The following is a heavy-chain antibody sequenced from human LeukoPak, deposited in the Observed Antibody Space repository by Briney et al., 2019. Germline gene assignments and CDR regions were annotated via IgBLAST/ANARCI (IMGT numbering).Heavy chain of an antibody. CDR3: ASYSSSWYQGDFDY. Sequence: SETXSLTXTVSGGSISSYYWSWIRQPPGKGXEWIGYIYYSGSTNYNPSLKSRVTISVDTSKNQFSLKLSSVTAADTAVYYYASYSSSWYQGDFDYWGQGTLVTVSS. D-gene: IGHD6-13*01. J-gene: IGHJ4*02. V-gene: IGHV4-59*01. CDR2: IYYSGST. CDR1: GGSISSYY.